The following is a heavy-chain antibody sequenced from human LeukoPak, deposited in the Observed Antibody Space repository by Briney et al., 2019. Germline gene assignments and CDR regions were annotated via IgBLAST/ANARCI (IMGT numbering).Heavy chain of an antibody. CDR3: ARVDTPMAKDAFHM. J-gene: IGHJ3*02. Sequence: PGGSLRLSCAASGFTFSTYWMTWVCQAPGKGLEWGASIKRDGSEKQYVDSVKGRFTISRDNAKNSLYLQINSLRADDTAMYYCARVDTPMAKDAFHMWGQGTMVPVSS. CDR1: GFTFSTYW. D-gene: IGHD5-18*01. CDR2: IKRDGSEK. V-gene: IGHV3-7*03.